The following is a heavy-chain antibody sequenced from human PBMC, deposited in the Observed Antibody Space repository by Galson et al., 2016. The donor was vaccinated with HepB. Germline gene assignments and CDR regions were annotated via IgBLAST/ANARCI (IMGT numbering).Heavy chain of an antibody. D-gene: IGHD1-26*01. J-gene: IGHJ6*04. CDR2: ISMSGGSR. CDR3: VRGSTAPDV. CDR1: GFIFSSYG. Sequence: SLRLSCAASGFIFSSYGMTWVRQAPGKGLEDVSSISMSGGSRDYAESVKGRFTISRDNSRSMLFLQMNSLKTEDTGVYYCVRGSTAPDVWGKGTTVTVSS. V-gene: IGHV3-23*01.